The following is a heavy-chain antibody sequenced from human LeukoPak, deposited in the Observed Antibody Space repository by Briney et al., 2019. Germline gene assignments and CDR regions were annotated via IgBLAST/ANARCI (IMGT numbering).Heavy chain of an antibody. D-gene: IGHD2/OR15-2a*01. Sequence: ASVKVSCKVSGYTLTDLSVHWVRQAPGQGLEWMGWINPNSGGTNYAQKFQGRVTMTRDTSISTAYMELSRLRSDDTAVYYCTRGLEKIVLDYWGQGTLVTVSS. V-gene: IGHV1-2*02. CDR3: TRGLEKIVLDY. CDR2: INPNSGGT. J-gene: IGHJ4*02. CDR1: GYTLTDLS.